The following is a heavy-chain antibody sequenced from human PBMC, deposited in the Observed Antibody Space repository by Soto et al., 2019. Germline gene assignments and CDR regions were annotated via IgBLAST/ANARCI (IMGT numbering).Heavy chain of an antibody. V-gene: IGHV6-1*01. Sequence: SQTLSLTCAISGDSVSSNSAAWNWIRQSPSRGLEWLGRTYYRSRWYNDYAVSVKSRITVNPDTSKNQFSLHLNSVTPEDTAVYYCARIRITIFGVVSGPYYYYYGMDVWGQGTTVTVSS. CDR2: TYYRSRWYN. CDR3: ARIRITIFGVVSGPYYYYYGMDV. J-gene: IGHJ6*02. D-gene: IGHD3-3*01. CDR1: GDSVSSNSAA.